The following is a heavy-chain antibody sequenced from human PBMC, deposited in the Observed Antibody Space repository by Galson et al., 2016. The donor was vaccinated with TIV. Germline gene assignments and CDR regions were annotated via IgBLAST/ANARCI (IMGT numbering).Heavy chain of an antibody. V-gene: IGHV4-34*01. CDR1: GGSFSGHF. CDR3: ARRRAPRQSLYCGLDV. CDR2: VHDAGST. D-gene: IGHD2-15*01. J-gene: IGHJ6*02. Sequence: ETLSLTCAVSGGSFSGHFGAWLRQSPEKGLEWLGEVHDAGSTNYNPSLKSRLTMSADTANNQFSLRLTSVTAADTAVYFCARRRAPRQSLYCGLDVWGQGTTVVVSS.